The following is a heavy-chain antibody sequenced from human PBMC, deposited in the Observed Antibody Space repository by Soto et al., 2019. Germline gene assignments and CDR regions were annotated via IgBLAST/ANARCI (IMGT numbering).Heavy chain of an antibody. V-gene: IGHV4-31*03. CDR3: ARSVFP. CDR1: GGSISSINNHFSNHY. J-gene: IGHJ5*02. CDR2: IYYSGFT. Sequence: SETLSLTCTVSGGSISSINNHFSNHYCSWIRLHPGKGLEWIGYIYYSGFTCYNPSLKSRVTISVDTSKNQFSLKLSSVTDADTAVYYCARSVFPWGQGTLVTVSS.